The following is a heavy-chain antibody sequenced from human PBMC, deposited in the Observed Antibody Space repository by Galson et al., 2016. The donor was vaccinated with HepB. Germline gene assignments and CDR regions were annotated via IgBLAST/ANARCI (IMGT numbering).Heavy chain of an antibody. CDR3: ARESSGYDTNYYYYYSLDV. Sequence: LSLTCTVSGGSISSYYWSWIRQPPGKGLEWIGYIYYSGSTNYNPSLKSRVTISVDTSKNQFSLKLSSLTAADTAVYYCARESSGYDTNYYYYYSLDVWGQGTTVTVSS. J-gene: IGHJ6*02. D-gene: IGHD5-12*01. V-gene: IGHV4-59*01. CDR2: IYYSGST. CDR1: GGSISSYY.